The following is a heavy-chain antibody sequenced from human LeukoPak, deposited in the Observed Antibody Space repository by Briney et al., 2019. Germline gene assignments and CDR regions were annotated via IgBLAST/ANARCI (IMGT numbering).Heavy chain of an antibody. CDR3: AREKSGDIVVVPAAGSDAFDI. CDR2: IYYSGST. CDR1: GGSISSYY. J-gene: IGHJ3*02. V-gene: IGHV4-59*12. Sequence: SETLSLTCTVSGGSISSYYWSWIRQLPGKGLEWIGYIYYSGSTNYNPSLKSRVTISVDTSKNQFSLKLSSVTAADTAVYYCAREKSGDIVVVPAAGSDAFDIWGQGTMVTVSS. D-gene: IGHD2-2*01.